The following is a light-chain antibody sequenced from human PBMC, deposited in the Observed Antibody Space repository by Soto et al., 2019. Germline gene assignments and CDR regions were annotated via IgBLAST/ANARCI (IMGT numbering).Light chain of an antibody. V-gene: IGKV2-24*01. CDR2: QIS. CDR3: MQSSQLTT. J-gene: IGKJ1*01. Sequence: DIVLTQTPLTSSVTPGQPASFSCESSESLIHSDGRTYLSWLHQRPGQPPRLLIYQISERFSGVPDRFSGSGARTNFTLRISRVEVEDVGTFFCMQSSQLTTFGQGTKVEIK. CDR1: ESLIHSDGRTY.